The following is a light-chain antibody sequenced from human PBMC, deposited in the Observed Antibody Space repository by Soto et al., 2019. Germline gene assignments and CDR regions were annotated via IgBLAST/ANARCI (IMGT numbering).Light chain of an antibody. V-gene: IGKV1-39*01. CDR2: AAS. CDR1: QSISSY. Sequence: DIQMTQSPSSLSASVGDRVTITCRASQSISSYLNWYQQKPGKAPKLLIYAASSLQSGVPSRFSGNGSGTDFTLTISSLQPEDFATYYCQQSYSTQLTFGGGTKVEIK. CDR3: QQSYSTQLT. J-gene: IGKJ4*01.